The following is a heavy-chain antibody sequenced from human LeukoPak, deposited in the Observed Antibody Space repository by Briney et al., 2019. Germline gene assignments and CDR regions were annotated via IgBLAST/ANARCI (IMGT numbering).Heavy chain of an antibody. CDR2: IYSGGST. CDR1: GFIVSSNY. Sequence: GGSLRLSCAASGFIVSSNYMSWVRQAPGKGLEWVSVIYSGGSTYYADSVKGRFTISRDNSKNTLYLQMNSLRAEDTAVYYCARSGDYDKGRDYYGMDVWGQGTTVTVSS. CDR3: ARSGDYDKGRDYYGMDV. V-gene: IGHV3-53*01. J-gene: IGHJ6*02. D-gene: IGHD3-22*01.